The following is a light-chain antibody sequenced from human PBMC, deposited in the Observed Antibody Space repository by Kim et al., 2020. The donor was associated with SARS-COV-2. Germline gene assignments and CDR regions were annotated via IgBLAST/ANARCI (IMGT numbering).Light chain of an antibody. V-gene: IGLV1-40*01. CDR2: GNS. Sequence: PGHRVTISCTGSSSNIGAGYDVHWYQQLPGTAPKLLIYGNSNRPSGVPDRFSGSKSGTSASLAITGLQAEDEADYYCQSYDSSLSVFGTGTKVTVL. J-gene: IGLJ1*01. CDR3: QSYDSSLSV. CDR1: SSNIGAGYD.